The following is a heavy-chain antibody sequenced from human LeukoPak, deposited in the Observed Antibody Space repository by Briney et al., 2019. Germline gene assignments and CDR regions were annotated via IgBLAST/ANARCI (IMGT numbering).Heavy chain of an antibody. J-gene: IGHJ5*02. D-gene: IGHD3-10*01. CDR3: ARDYLLGHWFDP. CDR1: GGSISSGGYY. CDR2: IYYSGST. V-gene: IGHV4-31*03. Sequence: SETLSLTCTVSGGSISSGGYYWSWIRQHPGKGLEWIGYIYYSGSTYYNPSPKSRVTISVDTSKNQFSLKLSSVTAADTAVYYCARDYLLGHWFDPWGQGTLVTVSS.